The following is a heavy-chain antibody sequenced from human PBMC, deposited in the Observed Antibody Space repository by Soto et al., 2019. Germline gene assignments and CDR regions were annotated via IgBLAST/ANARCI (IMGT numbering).Heavy chain of an antibody. CDR3: AKAWDIVVVPAIRYGVDV. V-gene: IGHV3-30*18. Sequence: QVQLVESGGGVVQPGRSLRLSCAASGFTFSSYGMHWVRQAPGKGLEWVAVISYDGSNKYYADSVKGRFTISRDNSKNTLYRQMNSLRAEDMAVYYCAKAWDIVVVPAIRYGVDVWGQGTTVTVSS. J-gene: IGHJ6*02. D-gene: IGHD2-21*02. CDR1: GFTFSSYG. CDR2: ISYDGSNK.